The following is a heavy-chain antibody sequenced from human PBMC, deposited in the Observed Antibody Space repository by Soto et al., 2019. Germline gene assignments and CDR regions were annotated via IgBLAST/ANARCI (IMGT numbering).Heavy chain of an antibody. J-gene: IGHJ4*02. V-gene: IGHV1-18*04. Sequence: QVQLVQSGGEVRNPGASVKVSCEASGYSFTSYGISWVRQAPGQGLEWMGWISAYNGNTKYAQNFQGRVTTTTATSTRTAYLDLRSLRSDDTAGYYCAGDPGTYSGSYRYWGQGTLVTVSS. CDR1: GYSFTSYG. CDR3: AGDPGTYSGSYRY. CDR2: ISAYNGNT. D-gene: IGHD1-26*01.